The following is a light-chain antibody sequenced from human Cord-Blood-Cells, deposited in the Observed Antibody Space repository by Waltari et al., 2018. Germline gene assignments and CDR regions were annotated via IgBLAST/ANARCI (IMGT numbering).Light chain of an antibody. Sequence: DIVMTQSPDSLAMSLGERATINFKSSQSVLYISNNKNYLAWYQQKPGQPPKLLIYWASTRESGVPDRFSGSGSGTDFTLTSSSLQAEDVAVYYCQQYYSTPTFGQGTKVEIK. CDR3: QQYYSTPT. J-gene: IGKJ1*01. V-gene: IGKV4-1*01. CDR2: WAS. CDR1: QSVLYISNNKNY.